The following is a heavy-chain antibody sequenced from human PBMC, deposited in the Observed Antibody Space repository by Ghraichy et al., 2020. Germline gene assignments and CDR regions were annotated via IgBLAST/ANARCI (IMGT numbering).Heavy chain of an antibody. CDR3: ARGAYYDSSGYYWFDP. CDR1: GFTFSDYS. Sequence: GGSLRLSCAASGFTFSDYSINWLRQAPGKGLEWVSSISSGSTYIYYADSVKGRFTISRDNAKKSLYLQMNTLRAEDTAVYYCARGAYYDSSGYYWFDPWGQGTLVTVSS. CDR2: ISSGSTYI. J-gene: IGHJ5*02. D-gene: IGHD3-22*01. V-gene: IGHV3-21*01.